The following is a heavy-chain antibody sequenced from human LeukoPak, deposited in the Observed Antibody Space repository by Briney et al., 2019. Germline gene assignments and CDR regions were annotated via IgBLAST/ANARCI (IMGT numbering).Heavy chain of an antibody. CDR2: INTDGSST. CDR1: GFTFSNYW. V-gene: IGHV3-74*01. Sequence: RPGGSLRLSCVASGFTFSNYWIHWVRQAPGKGLAWVSRINTDGSSTTYADSVKGRFTISRDNSKNTLYLQMNSLRAEDTAVYYCAKDIKHRTFRGDAFDIWGQGTMVTVSS. J-gene: IGHJ3*02. D-gene: IGHD1-14*01. CDR3: AKDIKHRTFRGDAFDI.